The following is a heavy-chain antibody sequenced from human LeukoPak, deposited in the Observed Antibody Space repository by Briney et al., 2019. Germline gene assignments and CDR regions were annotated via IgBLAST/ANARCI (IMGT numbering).Heavy chain of an antibody. CDR1: GFTFSSFD. V-gene: IGHV3-23*01. J-gene: IGHJ4*02. CDR2: SSGSGGSA. CDR3: AKDFSAGTYFDY. Sequence: GGSLRLSCAASGFTFSSFDTSWVRQAPGERLEWVSGSSGSGGSAYYADSVKGRFTISRDNSKNTLFLQMNSLRAEDTAIYYCAKDFSAGTYFDYWGQGTLVTVSS. D-gene: IGHD6-13*01.